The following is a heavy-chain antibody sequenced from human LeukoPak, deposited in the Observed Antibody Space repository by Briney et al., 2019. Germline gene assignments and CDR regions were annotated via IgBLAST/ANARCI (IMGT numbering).Heavy chain of an antibody. D-gene: IGHD4-23*01. CDR3: AKGGGNSVIYYYYGMDV. CDR1: GFTFSSYG. J-gene: IGHJ6*02. V-gene: IGHV3-23*01. CDR2: ISGSGGST. Sequence: TGGSLRLSCAASGFTFSSYGMSWVRQAPGKGLEWVSAISGSGGSTYYADSVKGRFTISRDNSKNTLYLQMNSLRAEDTAVYYCAKGGGNSVIYYYYGMDVWGQGTTVTVSS.